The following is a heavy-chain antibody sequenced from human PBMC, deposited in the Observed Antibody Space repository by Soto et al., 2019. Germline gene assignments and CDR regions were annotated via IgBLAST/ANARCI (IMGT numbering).Heavy chain of an antibody. J-gene: IGHJ4*02. Sequence: EVQLVESGGGLVQPGRSLRLSCAASGFTFDDYAMSWVRQAPGKGLEWVSTISGRGGNTYYADSVKGRFTISRDNSRNTLYLQMDSLRVEDSAVYSCAKAGCSGGTCYLYYFDYWGQGALVTVSS. V-gene: IGHV3-23*04. CDR1: GFTFDDYA. CDR2: ISGRGGNT. CDR3: AKAGCSGGTCYLYYFDY. D-gene: IGHD2-15*01.